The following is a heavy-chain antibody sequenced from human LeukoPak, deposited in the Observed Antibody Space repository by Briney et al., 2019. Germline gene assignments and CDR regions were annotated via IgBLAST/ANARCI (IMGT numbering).Heavy chain of an antibody. Sequence: WASVKVSCKASGGTFSSYAISWVRQAPGQGLEWMGGIIPIFGTANYAQKFQGRVTITADESTSTAYMELSSLRSEDTAVYYCARVVNSGSYHGFDYWGQGTLVTVSS. D-gene: IGHD1-26*01. CDR2: IIPIFGTA. CDR1: GGTFSSYA. J-gene: IGHJ4*02. CDR3: ARVVNSGSYHGFDY. V-gene: IGHV1-69*13.